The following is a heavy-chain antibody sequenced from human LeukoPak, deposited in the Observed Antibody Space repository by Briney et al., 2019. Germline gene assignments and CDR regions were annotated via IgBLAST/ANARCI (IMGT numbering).Heavy chain of an antibody. CDR3: ARAGVQQLVRGWFDP. CDR1: GYTFTSYY. V-gene: IGHV1-46*01. D-gene: IGHD6-13*01. J-gene: IGHJ5*02. Sequence: ASVKVSCKSSGYTFTSYYMYWVRQAPGQGLEWMGIINPSGGSTSYAQKFQGRVTMTRDTSTSTVYMELSSLRSEDTAVYYCARAGVQQLVRGWFDPWGQGTLVTVSS. CDR2: INPSGGST.